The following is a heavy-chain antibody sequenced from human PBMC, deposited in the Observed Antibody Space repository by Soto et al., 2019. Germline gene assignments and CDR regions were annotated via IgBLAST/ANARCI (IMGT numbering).Heavy chain of an antibody. Sequence: SVKVSCKASGGTFSSYAISWVRQAPGQGLEWMGGIIPTFGTANYAQKFQGRVTITADESTSTAYMELSSLRSEDTAVYYCARGSREKYYYYGMDVWGQGTTVTVSS. D-gene: IGHD6-13*01. J-gene: IGHJ6*02. CDR3: ARGSREKYYYYGMDV. CDR1: GGTFSSYA. V-gene: IGHV1-69*13. CDR2: IIPTFGTA.